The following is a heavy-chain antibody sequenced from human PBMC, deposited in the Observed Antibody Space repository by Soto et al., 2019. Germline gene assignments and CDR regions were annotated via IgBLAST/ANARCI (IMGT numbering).Heavy chain of an antibody. V-gene: IGHV4-4*02. J-gene: IGHJ4*02. CDR3: ALSSGASFY. CDR2: IYHSGST. D-gene: IGHD2-15*01. CDR1: GVSISSSNW. Sequence: QVQLQESGPGLVKPSGTLSLTCAVSGVSISSSNWWSWVRQPPGKGLEWIGEIYHSGSTNYNPSLQTRSTTXVDKSKNQFSLNLNSVTAADTAVYYCALSSGASFYWGQGTLVTVSS.